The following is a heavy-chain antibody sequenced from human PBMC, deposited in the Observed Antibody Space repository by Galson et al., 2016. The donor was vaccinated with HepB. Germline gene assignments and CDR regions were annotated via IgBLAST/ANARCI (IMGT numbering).Heavy chain of an antibody. Sequence: SLRLSCAASGFAFSTYTINWVRQAPGKGLEWVSCISSSGDYMYYADSLEGRFTISRDNAKNSLYLQMNSLRAEDTAVYYCARSIFGVALDSWGQGTLVTVSS. CDR3: ARSIFGVALDS. CDR1: GFAFSTYT. D-gene: IGHD3-3*01. J-gene: IGHJ4*02. V-gene: IGHV3-21*01. CDR2: ISSSGDYM.